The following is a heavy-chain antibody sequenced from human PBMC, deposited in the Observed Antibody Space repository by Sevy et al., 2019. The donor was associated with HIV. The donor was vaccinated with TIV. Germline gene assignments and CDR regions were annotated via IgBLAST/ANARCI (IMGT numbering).Heavy chain of an antibody. V-gene: IGHV1-2*02. Sequence: ASVKVSCKASGYTFTDYYIHWVRQAPGQGLEWMGWMNPDSGDTNYAQRFQGRVTMTRDTSISTAYMELSRVRSDDTAPYYCARAPSVYDCLGLWGQGTLVTVSS. CDR3: ARAPSVYDCLGL. CDR1: GYTFTDYY. CDR2: MNPDSGDT. J-gene: IGHJ4*02. D-gene: IGHD3-3*01.